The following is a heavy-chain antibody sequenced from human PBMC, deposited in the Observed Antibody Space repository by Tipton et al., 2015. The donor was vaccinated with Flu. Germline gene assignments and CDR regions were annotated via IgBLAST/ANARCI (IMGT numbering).Heavy chain of an antibody. CDR1: GGSISGYY. CDR2: IYYSGGT. CDR3: ASLTIFGVVIIGNYYYYMDV. V-gene: IGHV4-59*12. D-gene: IGHD3-3*01. J-gene: IGHJ6*03. Sequence: TLSLTCTVSGGSISGYYWSWIRQPPGKGLEWIAYIYYSGGTNYNPSLKSRVTISVDMSKNQFSLKLCSVPAADMAVYDCASLTIFGVVIIGNYYYYMDVWGKGTTVTVS.